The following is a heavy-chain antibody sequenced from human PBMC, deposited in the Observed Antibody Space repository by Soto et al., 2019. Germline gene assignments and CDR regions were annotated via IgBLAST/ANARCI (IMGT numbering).Heavy chain of an antibody. J-gene: IGHJ4*02. CDR1: GFTFSSYG. V-gene: IGHV3-30*18. Sequence: QVQLVESGGGVVQPGRSLRLSCAASGFTFSSYGMHWVRQAPGKGLEWVAVISYDGSNKYYADSVKGRFTISRDNSKNTLYLQMNSLSAEDTAVYYCAKARRVGATTGAGASDYWGQGTLVTVSS. D-gene: IGHD1-26*01. CDR3: AKARRVGATTGAGASDY. CDR2: ISYDGSNK.